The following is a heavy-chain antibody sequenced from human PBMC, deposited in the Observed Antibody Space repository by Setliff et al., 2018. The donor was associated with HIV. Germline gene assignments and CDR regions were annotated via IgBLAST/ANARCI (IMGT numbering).Heavy chain of an antibody. D-gene: IGHD5-12*01. V-gene: IGHV4-59*12. J-gene: IGHJ3*02. CDR3: ARVVPREVAPGGFDI. Sequence: SETLSLTCSVSGGSITSYHWGWIRQPPGKGLEWIGNIHYSGTTYYNPSLRSRVTISIDTSKTQFSLKMSSVTAADTAVYFCARVVPREVAPGGFDIWGQGTMVTVSS. CDR2: IHYSGTT. CDR1: GGSITSYH.